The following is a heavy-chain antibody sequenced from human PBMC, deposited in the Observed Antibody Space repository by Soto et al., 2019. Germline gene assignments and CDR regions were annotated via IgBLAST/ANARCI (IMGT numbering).Heavy chain of an antibody. V-gene: IGHV1-69*13. Sequence: SVKVSCKASGGTFSSYAISWVRQAPGQGLEWMGGIIPIFGTANYAQKFQGRVTITADESTSTAYMELSSLRSEDTAVYYCARGGVYGDKPFDYWGQGTLVTVSS. CDR1: GGTFSSYA. D-gene: IGHD4-17*01. J-gene: IGHJ4*02. CDR2: IIPIFGTA. CDR3: ARGGVYGDKPFDY.